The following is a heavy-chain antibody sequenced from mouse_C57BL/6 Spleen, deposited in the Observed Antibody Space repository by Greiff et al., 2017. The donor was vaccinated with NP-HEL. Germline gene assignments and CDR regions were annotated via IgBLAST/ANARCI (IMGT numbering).Heavy chain of an antibody. J-gene: IGHJ4*01. CDR1: GFTFSDYG. CDR2: ISSGSSTI. V-gene: IGHV5-17*01. D-gene: IGHD1-1*01. CDR3: ARNAPPYGSSYNSAIDY. Sequence: DVMLVESGGGLVKPGGSLKLSCAASGFTFSDYGMHWVRQAPEKGLEWVAYISSGSSTIYYADTVKGRFTISRDNAKNTLFLQMTSLRSEDTAMYYCARNAPPYGSSYNSAIDYWGQGTSVTVSS.